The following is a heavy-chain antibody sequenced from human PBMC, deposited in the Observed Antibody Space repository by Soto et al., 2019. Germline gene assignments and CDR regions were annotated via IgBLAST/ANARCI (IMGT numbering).Heavy chain of an antibody. CDR3: ARDKITGLFDY. CDR2: INHSGST. D-gene: IGHD2-8*02. Sequence: QVQLQQWGAGLLKPSETLSLTCAVYGGSFSGYYWTWIRQPPGTGLEWIGEINHSGSTNYNPSLMSRVTISLDTSKNQFSLKLTSVTAADTAVYYCARDKITGLFDYWGQGTLVTVSS. J-gene: IGHJ4*02. V-gene: IGHV4-34*01. CDR1: GGSFSGYY.